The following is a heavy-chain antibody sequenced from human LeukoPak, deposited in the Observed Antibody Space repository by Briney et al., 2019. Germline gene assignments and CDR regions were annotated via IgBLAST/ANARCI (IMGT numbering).Heavy chain of an antibody. V-gene: IGHV3-53*01. D-gene: IGHD3-22*01. J-gene: IGHJ3*02. CDR2: TYTRGNS. Sequence: GGSLRLSCAASGFDVSSHHMVWVRQAPGKGLEWVSVTYTRGNSYYTDSVKGRFVISRDTSKNTMDQQMNSLRPEDSALYFCARGGRGSAAVVAPRSFDIWGQGTMVAVSS. CDR1: GFDVSSHH. CDR3: ARGGRGSAAVVAPRSFDI.